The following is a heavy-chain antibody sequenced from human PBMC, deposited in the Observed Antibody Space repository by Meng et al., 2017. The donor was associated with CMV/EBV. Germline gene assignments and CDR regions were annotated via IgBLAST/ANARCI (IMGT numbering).Heavy chain of an antibody. CDR2: IKQHGSEK. CDR1: GFSFSAYG. CDR3: AREYGGWFDP. D-gene: IGHD3-16*01. J-gene: IGHJ5*02. V-gene: IGHV3-7*01. Sequence: GGSLRLSCAASGFSFSAYGMIWVRQAPGKGLEWVANIKQHGSEKYYVDSVKGRFTISRDNAKNYLYLQMNSLRVEDTAVYYCAREYGGWFDPWGQGTLVTVSS.